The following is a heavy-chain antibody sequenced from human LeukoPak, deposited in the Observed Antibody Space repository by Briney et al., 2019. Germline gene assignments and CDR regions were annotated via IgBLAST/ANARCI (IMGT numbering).Heavy chain of an antibody. CDR3: ARDPIRGKDAFDI. CDR1: GGSIRSTSNY. CDR2: INYTGST. D-gene: IGHD3-10*01. J-gene: IGHJ3*02. V-gene: IGHV4-39*07. Sequence: SGTLSLTCTVSGGSIRSTSNYWAWIRQAPGRGPEWIGIINYTGSTYYNPSLGSRVTMSVDTSKSQFSLKLDSVTAADTAVYFCARDPIRGKDAFDIWGQGTQVTVSS.